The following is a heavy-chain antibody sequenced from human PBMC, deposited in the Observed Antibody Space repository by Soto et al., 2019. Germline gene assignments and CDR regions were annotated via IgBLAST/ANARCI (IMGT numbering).Heavy chain of an antibody. CDR3: TYIVVVPDAIHYYYYGMDV. V-gene: IGHV3-15*01. Sequence: GGSLRLSCAASGFTFSNAWMSWVRQAPGKGLEWVGRIKSKTDGGTTDYAAPVKGRFTISRDDSKNTLYLQMNSLKTEDTAVYYCTYIVVVPDAIHYYYYGMDVWGQGTTVTVSS. D-gene: IGHD2-2*02. J-gene: IGHJ6*02. CDR2: IKSKTDGGTT. CDR1: GFTFSNAW.